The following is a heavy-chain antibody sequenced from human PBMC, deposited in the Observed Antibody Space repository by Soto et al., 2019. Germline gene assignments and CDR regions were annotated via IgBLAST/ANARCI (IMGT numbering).Heavy chain of an antibody. CDR3: ARGLRGGYGMDV. V-gene: IGHV3-74*01. CDR2: IRYDGRIT. Sequence: EVQLVESGGGLVQPGGSLRLSCAASGFTFSSYWMHWVRQAPGKGLVWVSRIRYDGRITNYADSVKGRSTISRDDAKNTVYLKMNSLRAEDTAVYYCARGLRGGYGMDVWGQGTTVTVSS. D-gene: IGHD3-16*01. CDR1: GFTFSSYW. J-gene: IGHJ6*02.